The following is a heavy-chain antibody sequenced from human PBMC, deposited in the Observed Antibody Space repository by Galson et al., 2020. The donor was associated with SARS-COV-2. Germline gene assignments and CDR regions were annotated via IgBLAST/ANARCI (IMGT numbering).Heavy chain of an antibody. V-gene: IGHV4-39*01. CDR1: GGSISSSSYY. CDR2: IYYSGNT. CDR3: ARHDKRIIGWFDP. D-gene: IGHD2-15*01. J-gene: IGHJ5*02. Sequence: SETLSLTCTVSGGSISSSSYYWGWIRQPPGKGLEWIGSIYYSGNTYYNPSLKSRVTISVDTSKNQFSLKLSSVTAADTAVYHCARHDKRIIGWFDPWGQGTLVIVSS.